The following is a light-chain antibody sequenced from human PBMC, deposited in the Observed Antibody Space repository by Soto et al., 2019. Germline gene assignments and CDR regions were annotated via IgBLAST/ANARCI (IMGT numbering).Light chain of an antibody. J-gene: IGKJ4*01. V-gene: IGKV3-20*01. CDR2: GAS. CDR1: QTVGVR. CDR3: QQYVSIPLT. Sequence: EIVLTQSPATLSSSPGERATLSCRASQTVGVRLAWYQHKPGQAPRLIIYGASSRATGIPDRFSGSGSGTDFTLTISRLEPDDLAVYYCQQYVSIPLTFGGGTKLDIK.